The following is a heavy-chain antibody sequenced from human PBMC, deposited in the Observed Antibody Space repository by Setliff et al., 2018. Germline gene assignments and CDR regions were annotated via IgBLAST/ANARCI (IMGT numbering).Heavy chain of an antibody. J-gene: IGHJ6*03. CDR3: ARARWWSLLDYYMDV. V-gene: IGHV1-46*01. Sequence: ASVKVSCKASGYTFTSYYMHWVRQAPGQGLEWMGIINPSGGSTSYAQKFQGRVTMTRDTSTSTVYMELSSLRSEDTAVYYCARARWWSLLDYYMDVWGKGTTVTVSS. CDR2: INPSGGST. CDR1: GYTFTSYY. D-gene: IGHD2-8*02.